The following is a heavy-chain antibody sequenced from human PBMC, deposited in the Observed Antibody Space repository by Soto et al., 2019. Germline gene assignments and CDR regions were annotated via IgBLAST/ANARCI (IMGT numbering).Heavy chain of an antibody. J-gene: IGHJ5*02. D-gene: IGHD6-13*01. V-gene: IGHV3-30-3*01. Sequence: QVQLVESGGGVVQPGRSLRLSCAASGFTFSSYAMHWVRQAPGKGLEWVAVISYDGSNKYYADSVKGRFTISRDNSKNTLYLQMSSLRAEDTAVYYCARDPYSSSWDTGELWFDPWGQGTLVTVSS. CDR2: ISYDGSNK. CDR1: GFTFSSYA. CDR3: ARDPYSSSWDTGELWFDP.